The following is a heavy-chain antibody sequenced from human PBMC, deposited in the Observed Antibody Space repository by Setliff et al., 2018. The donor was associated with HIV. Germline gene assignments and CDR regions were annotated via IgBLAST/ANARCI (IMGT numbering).Heavy chain of an antibody. CDR2: ISGDGTTR. J-gene: IGHJ4*02. D-gene: IGHD6-19*01. Sequence: GESLKISCAASGFTFSSYWMHWVRQAPGKGLMWVSRISGDGTTRRYADSVQGRFIISRDNSKNTMYLEMNSLRVDDTAVYYCANDRDGWYSPHLYSWGRGTLVTVSS. CDR1: GFTFSSYW. V-gene: IGHV3-74*01. CDR3: ANDRDGWYSPHLYS.